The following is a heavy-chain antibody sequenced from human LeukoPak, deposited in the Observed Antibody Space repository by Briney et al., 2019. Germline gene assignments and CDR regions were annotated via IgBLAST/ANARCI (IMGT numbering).Heavy chain of an antibody. CDR2: IYTSGST. CDR3: ARDDSSSWYVLGSLDY. CDR1: GGSISSYY. D-gene: IGHD6-13*01. Sequence: PSETLSLTCTVSGGSISSYYWSWIRQPAGKGLEWIGRIYTSGSTNYNPSLKSRVTMSVDASKNQFSLKLSSVTAADTAVYYCARDDSSSWYVLGSLDYWGQGTLVIVSS. V-gene: IGHV4-4*07. J-gene: IGHJ4*02.